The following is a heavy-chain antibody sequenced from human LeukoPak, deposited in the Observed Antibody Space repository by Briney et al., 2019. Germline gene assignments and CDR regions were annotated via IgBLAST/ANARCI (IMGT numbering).Heavy chain of an antibody. Sequence: ASVKVSCKASGYTFTSYDINWVRQATGQGLEWMGWMNPNSGNTGYAQKFQGRVTMTRNTSISTAYMELSSLRSEDTAVYYCARGNSPFWRIAPADGMDVWGQGTTVTVSS. CDR1: GYTFTSYD. CDR3: ARGNSPFWRIAPADGMDV. CDR2: MNPNSGNT. J-gene: IGHJ6*02. D-gene: IGHD3-3*01. V-gene: IGHV1-8*01.